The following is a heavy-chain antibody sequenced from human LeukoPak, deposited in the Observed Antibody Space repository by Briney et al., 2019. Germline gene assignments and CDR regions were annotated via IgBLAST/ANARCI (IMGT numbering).Heavy chain of an antibody. Sequence: PGGSLRLSCAASGFSVSSNYMSWVRQAPGKGQEWVSVIYSGGSTYYADSVKGRFTISRDNSKNTVYLQMNSLRAEDTAVYYCARDLNYDTASWGQGTLVTVSS. J-gene: IGHJ5*02. CDR3: ARDLNYDTAS. V-gene: IGHV3-53*01. CDR1: GFSVSSNY. D-gene: IGHD3-22*01. CDR2: IYSGGST.